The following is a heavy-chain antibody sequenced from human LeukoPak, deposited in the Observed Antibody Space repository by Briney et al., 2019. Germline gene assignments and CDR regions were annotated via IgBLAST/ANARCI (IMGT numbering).Heavy chain of an antibody. J-gene: IGHJ4*02. V-gene: IGHV3-21*01. CDR2: ISSSSSYI. Sequence: GGSLRLSCAASGFTFSSYSMNWVRQAPGKGLEWVSSISSSSSYIYCADSVKGRFTISRDNAKNSLYLQMNSLRAEDTAVYYCARENYDFWSGYFNYFDYWGQGTLVTVSS. CDR3: ARENYDFWSGYFNYFDY. D-gene: IGHD3-3*01. CDR1: GFTFSSYS.